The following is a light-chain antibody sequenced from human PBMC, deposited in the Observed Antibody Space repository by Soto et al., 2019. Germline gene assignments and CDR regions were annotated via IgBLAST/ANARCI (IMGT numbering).Light chain of an antibody. CDR2: GAS. J-gene: IGKJ1*01. CDR3: QESFSTLWGT. Sequence: DIQMTQSPASLPASVGERVTITCRPSQNINNWLNWYQQTPGKAPTVXXYGASTLQSGVPSRFSGSGSGTDLTLTISSLQPEDFATYYCQESFSTLWGTCGQGTKVDIK. CDR1: QNINNW. V-gene: IGKV1-39*01.